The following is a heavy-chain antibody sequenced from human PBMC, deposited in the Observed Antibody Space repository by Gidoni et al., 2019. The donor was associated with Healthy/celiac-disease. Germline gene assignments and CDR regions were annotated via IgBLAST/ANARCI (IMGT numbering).Heavy chain of an antibody. D-gene: IGHD3-22*01. V-gene: IGHV3-49*04. CDR3: TRDWYYYDSSGYYYVNWFDP. CDR2: IRSKAYGGTT. CDR1: GFTFGDSA. J-gene: IGHJ5*02. Sequence: EVQLVESGGGLVQPGRSLRLSCTASGFTFGDSAMSWVRQAPGKGLECVGFIRSKAYGGTTEYAASVKGRFTISRDDSKSIAYLQMNSLKTEDTAVYYCTRDWYYYDSSGYYYVNWFDPWGQGTLVTVSS.